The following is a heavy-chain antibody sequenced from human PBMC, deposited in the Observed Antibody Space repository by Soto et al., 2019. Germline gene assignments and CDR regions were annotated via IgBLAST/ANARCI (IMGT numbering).Heavy chain of an antibody. V-gene: IGHV1-46*01. J-gene: IGHJ6*02. CDR2: INPSGGST. D-gene: IGHD5-18*01. CDR3: ARDKKGYSYGYYYYHGMDV. CDR1: GYTFTSYY. Sequence: ASVKVSCKASGYTFTSYYMHWVRQAPGQGLEWMGIINPSGGSTSYAQKFQGRVTMTRDTSTSTVYMELSSLRSEDTAVYYCARDKKGYSYGYYYYHGMDVWGQGTTVTVYS.